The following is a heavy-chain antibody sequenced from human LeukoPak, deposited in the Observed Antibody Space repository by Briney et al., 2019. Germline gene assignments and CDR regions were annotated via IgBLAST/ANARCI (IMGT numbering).Heavy chain of an antibody. V-gene: IGHV4-59*08. CDR1: GGSMRGFY. CDR3: ARLNPPIGYCSSTSCYTIDY. Sequence: SETLSLTCTVSGGSMRGFYWSWIRQPPGKGLEWIGYFYYSRDTNYNPALKSRVTISVDTSKNQFSLKLSSVTAADTAVYYCARLNPPIGYCSSTSCYTIDYWGQGTLVTVSS. D-gene: IGHD2-2*02. J-gene: IGHJ4*02. CDR2: FYYSRDT.